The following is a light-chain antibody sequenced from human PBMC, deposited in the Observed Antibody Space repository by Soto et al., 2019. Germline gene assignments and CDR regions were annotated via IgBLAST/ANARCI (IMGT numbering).Light chain of an antibody. V-gene: IGKV3-20*01. CDR3: QQYGSSLSWT. Sequence: EIVLTQSPGTLSLSPGERATLSCRASQSVSSSYLAWYQQKPGQAPRLLIYGASSRATGIQDRFSGSGSGTDFTLTISRLEPQDFAVYYCQQYGSSLSWTFCQET. J-gene: IGKJ1*01. CDR1: QSVSSSY. CDR2: GAS.